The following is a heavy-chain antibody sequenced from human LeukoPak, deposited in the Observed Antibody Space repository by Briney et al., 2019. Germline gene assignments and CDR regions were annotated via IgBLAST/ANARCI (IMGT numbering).Heavy chain of an antibody. CDR2: ISRRGGRT. Sequence: PGGSLRLSCAASGFSFSTYGMSWVRQAAGKGLEGVASISRRGGRTHYGDCVKGRFTISRENSKNMLSLQMNSLRAEDTAVYYCAKGMGYASGSSYSYYYYMDVWGKGTTVTISS. CDR1: GFSFSTYG. D-gene: IGHD3-10*01. V-gene: IGHV3-23*01. J-gene: IGHJ6*03. CDR3: AKGMGYASGSSYSYYYYMDV.